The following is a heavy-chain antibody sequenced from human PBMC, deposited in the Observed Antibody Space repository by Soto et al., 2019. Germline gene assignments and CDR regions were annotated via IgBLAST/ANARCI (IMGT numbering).Heavy chain of an antibody. D-gene: IGHD2-15*01. CDR3: ARHKGGYFDY. Sequence: QPQLQESGPGLVKSSETLSLKCTVSGASIGSGIHWSWIRQPPGKGLEWIASIYHSGSSNYNPSRESRVTMSVDTSNNQYSLRLSSVTTADTAVYYCARHKGGYFDYWGQGILVTVSS. V-gene: IGHV4-39*01. J-gene: IGHJ4*02. CDR2: IYHSGSS. CDR1: GASIGSGIH.